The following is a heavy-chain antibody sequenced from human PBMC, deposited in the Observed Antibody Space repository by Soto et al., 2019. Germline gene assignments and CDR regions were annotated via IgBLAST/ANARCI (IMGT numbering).Heavy chain of an antibody. CDR1: GGSISSGGYS. CDR2: IYHSGST. CDR3: ARENNVLPGGYFDY. V-gene: IGHV4-30-2*01. J-gene: IGHJ4*02. D-gene: IGHD3-10*01. Sequence: QLQLQESGSGLVKPSQTLSLTCAVSGGSISSGGYSWSWIRQPPGKGLEWIGYIYHSGSTYYNPSLKSRATISVDRSKNQFSLKLSSVPAADTAVYYWARENNVLPGGYFDYWGQGTLVTVSS.